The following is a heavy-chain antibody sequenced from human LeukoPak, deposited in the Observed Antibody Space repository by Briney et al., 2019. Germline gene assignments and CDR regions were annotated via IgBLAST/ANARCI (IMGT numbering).Heavy chain of an antibody. V-gene: IGHV4-4*07. CDR2: IYTSGST. CDR1: GGSISSYY. CDR3: ATDRAGRYFASGTYAY. Sequence: SETLSLTCTVSGGSISSYYWSWIRQPAGKGLEWIGRIYTSGSTNYNPSLKSRVTISADKSKDHFSLELTSVTAADMAIYYCATDRAGRYFASGTYAYWGRGILVTVSS. D-gene: IGHD3-10*01. J-gene: IGHJ4*02.